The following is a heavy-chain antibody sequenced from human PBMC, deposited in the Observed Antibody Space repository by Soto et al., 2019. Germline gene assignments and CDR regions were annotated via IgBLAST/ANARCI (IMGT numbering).Heavy chain of an antibody. V-gene: IGHV4-30-2*01. CDR2: IYHSGST. D-gene: IGHD6-13*01. J-gene: IGHJ3*02. CDR1: GGSISSGGYS. CDR3: ARARVLAAPGAFDI. Sequence: PSETLSLTCAVSGGSISSGGYSWSWIRQPPGKGLEWIGYIYHSGSTYYNPSLKSRVTISVGRSKNQFSLKLSSVTAADTAVYYCARARVLAAPGAFDIWGQGTMVTVS.